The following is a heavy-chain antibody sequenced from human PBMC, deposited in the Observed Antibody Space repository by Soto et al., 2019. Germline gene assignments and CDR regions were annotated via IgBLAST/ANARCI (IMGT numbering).Heavy chain of an antibody. V-gene: IGHV1-24*01. J-gene: IGHJ4*02. CDR2: FDPEDGET. Sequence: ASVKVSCKVSGYTLTELSMHLVRQAPGKGLEWMGGFDPEDGETIYAQKFQGRVTMTEDTSTDTAYMELSSLRSEGTAVYYCATGSKLAGGDSQDLGFDYWGQGTLVTVSS. CDR3: ATGSKLAGGDSQDLGFDY. D-gene: IGHD2-21*02. CDR1: GYTLTELS.